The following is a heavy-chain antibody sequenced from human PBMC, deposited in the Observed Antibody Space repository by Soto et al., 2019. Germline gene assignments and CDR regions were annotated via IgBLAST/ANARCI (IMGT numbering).Heavy chain of an antibody. CDR1: GFTFSSYA. V-gene: IGHV3-30-3*01. D-gene: IGHD3-22*01. CDR2: ISYDGSNK. Sequence: GGSLRLSCAASGFTFSSYAMHWVRQAPGKGLEWVAVISYDGSNKYYADSVKGRFTISRDNSKNTLYLQMNSLRAEDTAVYYCARDLFGYYDSSGYCFEYWGQGTLVTVSS. CDR3: ARDLFGYYDSSGYCFEY. J-gene: IGHJ4*02.